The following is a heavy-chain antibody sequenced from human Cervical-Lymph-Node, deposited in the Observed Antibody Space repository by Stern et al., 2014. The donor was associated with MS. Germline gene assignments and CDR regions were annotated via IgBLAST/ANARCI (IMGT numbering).Heavy chain of an antibody. CDR1: GGSISSYY. CDR3: AREGYYDSSGYPTFDY. D-gene: IGHD3-22*01. CDR2: IYYSGST. J-gene: IGHJ4*02. Sequence: VQLVESGPGLVKPSETLSLTCTVSGGSISSYYWSWIRQPPGKGLEWIGYIYYSGSTNYNPSLKSRVTISVDTSKNQFSLKLSSVTAADTAVYYCAREGYYDSSGYPTFDYWGQGTLVTVSS. V-gene: IGHV4-59*01.